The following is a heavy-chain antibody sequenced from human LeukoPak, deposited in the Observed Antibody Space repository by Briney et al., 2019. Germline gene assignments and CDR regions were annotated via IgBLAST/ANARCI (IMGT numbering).Heavy chain of an antibody. D-gene: IGHD2-2*01. J-gene: IGHJ4*02. V-gene: IGHV3-30*03. CDR3: ARDIVVVPATFDY. Sequence: GGSLRLSCAASGFTFSTYWMTWVRQAPGKGLEWVAVISYDGSNKYYADSVKGRFTISRDNSKNTLYLQMNSLRAEDTAMYYCARDIVVVPATFDYWGQGTLVSVSS. CDR1: GFTFSTYW. CDR2: ISYDGSNK.